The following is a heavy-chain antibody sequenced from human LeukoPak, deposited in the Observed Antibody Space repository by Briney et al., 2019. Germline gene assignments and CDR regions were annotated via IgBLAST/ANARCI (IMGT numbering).Heavy chain of an antibody. CDR2: ISANNNNT. V-gene: IGHV1-18*01. D-gene: IGHD3-22*01. Sequence: ASVKVSCKASGYSFTTYGISWVRQAPGQGLEWMGWISANNNNTDNVQKLQGRVTMTTDTSTSTAYMELRSLRSDDTAVYYCARDSNYYGSSGLDYWGQGTLVTVSS. CDR3: ARDSNYYGSSGLDY. J-gene: IGHJ4*02. CDR1: GYSFTTYG.